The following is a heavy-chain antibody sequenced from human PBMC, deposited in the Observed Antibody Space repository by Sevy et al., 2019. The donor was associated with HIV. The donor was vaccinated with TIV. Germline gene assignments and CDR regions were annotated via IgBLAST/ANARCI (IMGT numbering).Heavy chain of an antibody. D-gene: IGHD6-13*01. J-gene: IGHJ4*02. Sequence: TLSLTCTVSGGSISSGSYYWSWIRQPAGKGLEWIGRIYTSGSTNYNPSLKSRVTMSVDTSKNQFSLKLSSVTAADTAVYYCASEAIAAATVDYWGQGTLVTVSS. CDR1: GGSISSGSYY. V-gene: IGHV4-61*02. CDR2: IYTSGST. CDR3: ASEAIAAATVDY.